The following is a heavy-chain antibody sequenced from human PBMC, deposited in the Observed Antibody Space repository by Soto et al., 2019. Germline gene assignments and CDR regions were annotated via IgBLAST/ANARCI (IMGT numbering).Heavy chain of an antibody. V-gene: IGHV1-69*15. D-gene: IGHD5-18*01. CDR3: ATTAEMVTMGASDI. CDR1: GGTFSSYT. CDR2: FIPIFATA. Sequence: QVQLVQSGAEVKKPGSSVKVSCKASGGTFSSYTITWVRQAPGQGLEWMGRFIPIFATANYARKFQGRVTTAADDSRSTADMELSSLRSEDTAVYYCATTAEMVTMGASDIWGQGPMVTFSS. J-gene: IGHJ3*02.